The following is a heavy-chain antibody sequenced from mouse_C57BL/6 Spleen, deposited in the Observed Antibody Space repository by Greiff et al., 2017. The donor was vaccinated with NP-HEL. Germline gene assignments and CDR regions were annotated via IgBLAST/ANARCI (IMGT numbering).Heavy chain of an antibody. CDR3: ARGEITTVVAHYFDY. D-gene: IGHD1-1*01. CDR1: GYTFTSYG. CDR2: IYPRSGNT. Sequence: VQRVESGAELARPGASVKLSCKASGYTFTSYGISWVKQRTGQGLEWIGEIYPRSGNTYYNEKFKGKATLPADKSSSTAYMELRSLTSEDSAVYFCARGEITTVVAHYFDYWGQGTTLTVSS. J-gene: IGHJ2*01. V-gene: IGHV1-81*01.